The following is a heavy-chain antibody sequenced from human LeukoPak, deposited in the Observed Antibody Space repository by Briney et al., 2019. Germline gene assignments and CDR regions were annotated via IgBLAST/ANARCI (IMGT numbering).Heavy chain of an antibody. CDR2: ISDSGSDT. J-gene: IGHJ4*02. Sequence: GGSLRLSCAVSGFTFSSYGMSWVRQAPGKGLEWVSAISDSGSDTYYADSVKGRFTISKDNSKNTLYLRMNSLKADDTAVYYCAKRVPYSSSSVYFDYWGQGTLVTVSS. D-gene: IGHD6-6*01. CDR1: GFTFSSYG. V-gene: IGHV3-23*01. CDR3: AKRVPYSSSSVYFDY.